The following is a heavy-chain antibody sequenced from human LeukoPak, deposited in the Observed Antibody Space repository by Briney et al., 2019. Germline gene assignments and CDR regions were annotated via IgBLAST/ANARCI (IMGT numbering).Heavy chain of an antibody. V-gene: IGHV2-5*01. CDR3: ARRPPVKWVGQQYLDY. Sequence: VSGPTLANPTQTLTLTCTFSGFSLSTSGVGGGWIRQPQGKALEWHALIYWNDDSRYSPSLQSRLTITKDTSKNEVVLTMTNMDPVDTATYFCARRPPVKWVGQQYLDYWGQGALVTVSS. CDR2: IYWNDDS. J-gene: IGHJ4*02. CDR1: GFSLSTSGVG. D-gene: IGHD1-26*01.